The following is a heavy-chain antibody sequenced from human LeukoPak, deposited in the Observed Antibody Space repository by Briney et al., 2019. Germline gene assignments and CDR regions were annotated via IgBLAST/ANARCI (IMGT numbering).Heavy chain of an antibody. CDR3: ARSDYDILTGYLPPPDY. CDR2: ISAYNGNT. Sequence: ASVKVSCKASGYTFTGYYMHWVRQAPGQGLEWMGWISAYNGNTNYAQKLQGRVTMTTDTSTSTAYMELRSLRSDDTAVYYCARSDYDILTGYLPPPDYWGQGTLVTVSS. J-gene: IGHJ4*02. V-gene: IGHV1-18*04. D-gene: IGHD3-9*01. CDR1: GYTFTGYY.